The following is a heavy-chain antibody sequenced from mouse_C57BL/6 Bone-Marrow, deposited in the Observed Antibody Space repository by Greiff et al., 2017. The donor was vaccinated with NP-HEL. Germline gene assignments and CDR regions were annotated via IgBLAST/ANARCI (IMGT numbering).Heavy chain of an antibody. Sequence: EVQLVESGGGLVKPGGSLKLSCAASGFTFSSYAMSWVRQTPEKRLEWVATISDGGSYTYYPDNVKGRFTISRDHAKNNLYLQMSHLKSEDTAMYYCARGAIVTPYYAMDYWGQGTSVTVSS. D-gene: IGHD2-5*01. V-gene: IGHV5-4*01. CDR2: ISDGGSYT. J-gene: IGHJ4*01. CDR1: GFTFSSYA. CDR3: ARGAIVTPYYAMDY.